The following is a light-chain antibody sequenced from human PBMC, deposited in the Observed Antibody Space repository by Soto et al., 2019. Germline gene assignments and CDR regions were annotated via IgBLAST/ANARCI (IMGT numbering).Light chain of an antibody. J-gene: IGKJ1*01. CDR1: QNVANY. Sequence: EIVLTQSPATLSLSPGERATLSCRASQNVANYLAWYQQKPGQAPRLLIYDASNRATGIPARFSGSGSGTDFTLTISSLQPEDFALYYCQEYNDWPRGTFGQGTKVDIK. V-gene: IGKV3-11*01. CDR2: DAS. CDR3: QEYNDWPRGT.